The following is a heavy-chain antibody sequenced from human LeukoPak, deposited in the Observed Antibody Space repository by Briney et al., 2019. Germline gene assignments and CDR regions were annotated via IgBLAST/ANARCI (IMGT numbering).Heavy chain of an antibody. D-gene: IGHD2-2*01. V-gene: IGHV3-48*01. Sequence: GGSLRLSCAASGFTFSSYSMNWVRQAPGKGLEWVSYISSSSSTIYYADSVKGRFTISRDNAKNSLYLQMNSLRAEDTAVYYCARVGPPGTLDYWGQGTLVTVSS. CDR3: ARVGPPGTLDY. J-gene: IGHJ4*02. CDR1: GFTFSSYS. CDR2: ISSSSSTI.